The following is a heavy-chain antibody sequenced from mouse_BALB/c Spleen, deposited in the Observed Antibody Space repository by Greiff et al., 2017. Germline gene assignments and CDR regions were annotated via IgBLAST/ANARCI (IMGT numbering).Heavy chain of an antibody. CDR3: AREDGKRAMDY. D-gene: IGHD2-3*01. Sequence: DVKLQESGPGLVKPSQTVSLTCTVTGISITTGNYRWSWIRQFPGNKLEWIGYIYYSGTITYNPSLTSRTTITRDTSKNQFFLEMNSLTAEDTATYYCAREDGKRAMDYWGQGTSVTVSS. CDR2: IYYSGTI. V-gene: IGHV3-5*02. CDR1: GISITTGNYR. J-gene: IGHJ4*01.